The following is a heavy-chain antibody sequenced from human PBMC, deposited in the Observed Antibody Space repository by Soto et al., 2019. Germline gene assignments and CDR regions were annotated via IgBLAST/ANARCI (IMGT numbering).Heavy chain of an antibody. CDR3: ARDRGYCSGGSCPPTYDAFDI. Sequence: SETLSLTCTVSGGSISSYYWSWIRQPPGKGLEWIGYIYYSGSTNYNPSLKSRVTISVDTPKNQFSLKLSSVTAADTAVYYCARDRGYCSGGSCPPTYDAFDIWGQGTMVTVSS. J-gene: IGHJ3*02. V-gene: IGHV4-59*01. CDR2: IYYSGST. CDR1: GGSISSYY. D-gene: IGHD2-15*01.